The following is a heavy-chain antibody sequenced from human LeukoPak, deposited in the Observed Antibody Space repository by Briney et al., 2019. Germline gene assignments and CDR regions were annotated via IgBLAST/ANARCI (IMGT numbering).Heavy chain of an antibody. CDR3: ARSGERTRDY. V-gene: IGHV4-59*01. CDR1: GGSISSYY. Sequence: SETLSLTCTVSGGSISSYYWSWIRQPPGKGLEWIGYIYYSGSTNYNPSLKSRVTISVDTSKNQFSLKLSSVTAADTAVYYCARSGERTRDYWGQGTLVTVSS. J-gene: IGHJ4*02. CDR2: IYYSGST. D-gene: IGHD4-17*01.